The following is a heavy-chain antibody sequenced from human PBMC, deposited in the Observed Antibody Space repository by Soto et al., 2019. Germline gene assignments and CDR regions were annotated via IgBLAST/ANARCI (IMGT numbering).Heavy chain of an antibody. J-gene: IGHJ4*02. CDR1: GGSISSGGYY. CDR2: IYYSGST. Sequence: PSETLSLTCAVSGGSISSGGYYWSWIRQPPGKGLEWIGYIYYSGSTNYNPSLKSRVTISVDTSKNQFSLKLSSVTAADTAVYYCARSRADSSGYYSSFDYWGQGTLVTVSS. V-gene: IGHV4-61*08. D-gene: IGHD3-22*01. CDR3: ARSRADSSGYYSSFDY.